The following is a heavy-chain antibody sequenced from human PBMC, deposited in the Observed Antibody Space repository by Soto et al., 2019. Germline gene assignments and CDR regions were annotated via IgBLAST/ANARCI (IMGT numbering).Heavy chain of an antibody. CDR2: IYWDDDT. J-gene: IGHJ4*02. CDR1: GFSLSTYHLG. V-gene: IGHV2-5*02. Sequence: QITLKESGPTLVRPAQTLTLTCDFSGFSLSTYHLGVAWIRQPPGNALEWLALIYWDDDTRYSPSLKGRLALSKDSSSNPVGMTIPNIIPGEAATYFCAEGSDSGRATFDHWGRGSLATFSS. D-gene: IGHD4-17*01. CDR3: AEGSDSGRATFDH.